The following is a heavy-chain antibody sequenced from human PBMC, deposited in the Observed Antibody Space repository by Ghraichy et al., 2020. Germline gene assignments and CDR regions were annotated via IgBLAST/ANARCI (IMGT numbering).Heavy chain of an antibody. CDR2: ITSSGDKT. J-gene: IGHJ4*02. Sequence: GGSLRLSCAASGSTFSTYGMSWVRQAPGKGLEWVSAITSSGDKTYYADSVRGRFTISRDNSKNTLYLQMNSLRAEDTAVYYCATIKGYFQYWGQGTLVTVSS. CDR3: ATIKGYFQY. CDR1: GSTFSTYG. V-gene: IGHV3-23*01.